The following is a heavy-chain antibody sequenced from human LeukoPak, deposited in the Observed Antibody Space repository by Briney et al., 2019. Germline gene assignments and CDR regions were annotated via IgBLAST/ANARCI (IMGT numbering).Heavy chain of an antibody. V-gene: IGHV1-69*13. Sequence: SVKVSCKTSGFTFNDYVMNWVRQAPGQGLEWMGGIIPIFGTANYAQKFQGRVTITADESTSTAYMELSSLRSDDTAVYYCARVVWFGEYMDVWGEGTTVTVSS. CDR1: GFTFNDYV. CDR2: IIPIFGTA. J-gene: IGHJ6*03. D-gene: IGHD3-10*01. CDR3: ARVVWFGEYMDV.